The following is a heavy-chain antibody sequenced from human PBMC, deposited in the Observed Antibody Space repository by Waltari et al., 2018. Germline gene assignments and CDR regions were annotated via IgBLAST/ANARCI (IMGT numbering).Heavy chain of an antibody. CDR2: IYASGST. V-gene: IGHV4-4*07. Sequence: QVQLQESGPGLVKPSETLSIICNVSGGSISSYYWNWIRQPAGKGLEWIGRIYASGSTSYNPSLESRISMSVDTSKNHFSLKLSSVTAADTGVYYCAGSSNFGIYGLDVWGQGTTVVVSS. D-gene: IGHD3-3*01. CDR1: GGSISSYY. J-gene: IGHJ6*02. CDR3: AGSSNFGIYGLDV.